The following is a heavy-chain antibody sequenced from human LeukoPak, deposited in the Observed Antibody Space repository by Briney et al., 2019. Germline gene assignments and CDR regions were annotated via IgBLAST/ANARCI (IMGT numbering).Heavy chain of an antibody. CDR3: ARARNDYDSNGFSLLEY. CDR2: IWYDGSNI. CDR1: GISFSSHG. V-gene: IGHV3-33*01. J-gene: IGHJ4*02. Sequence: GGSLRLSCVVSGISFSSHGMHWVRQAPGKGLEWVAVIWYDGSNIWYADSVKGRFTISRDNSKNTPYLQMNSLRAEDTALYYCARARNDYDSNGFSLLEYWGQGTLVTVSS. D-gene: IGHD3-22*01.